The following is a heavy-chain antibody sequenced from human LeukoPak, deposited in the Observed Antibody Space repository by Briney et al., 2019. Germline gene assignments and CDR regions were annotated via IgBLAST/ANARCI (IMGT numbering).Heavy chain of an antibody. CDR3: ARDPYYYDSSGPQYYFDY. V-gene: IGHV3-48*04. D-gene: IGHD3-22*01. J-gene: IGHJ4*02. CDR1: GFTFSSYS. CDR2: ISSSSSTI. Sequence: GGSLRLSCAASGFTFSSYSMSWVRQAPGKGLEWVSYISSSSSTIYYADSVKGRFTISRDNAKNSLYLQMNSLRAEDTAMYYCARDPYYYDSSGPQYYFDYWGQGTLVTVSS.